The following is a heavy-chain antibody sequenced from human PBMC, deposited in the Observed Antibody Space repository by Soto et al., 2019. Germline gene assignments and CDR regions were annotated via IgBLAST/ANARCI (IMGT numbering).Heavy chain of an antibody. Sequence: QVQLVQSGAEVKKPGASVKVSCKASCYTFTSYGISWVRQAHGQVLDWLGWISAYNGNTNYAQKLQGRVTMTADTSPSTADMELRSLRSDDTAVYYCARASRYCSSTSCRYQFDYWGQGTLVTVSS. V-gene: IGHV1-18*01. D-gene: IGHD2-2*01. CDR3: ARASRYCSSTSCRYQFDY. CDR1: CYTFTSYG. CDR2: ISAYNGNT. J-gene: IGHJ4*02.